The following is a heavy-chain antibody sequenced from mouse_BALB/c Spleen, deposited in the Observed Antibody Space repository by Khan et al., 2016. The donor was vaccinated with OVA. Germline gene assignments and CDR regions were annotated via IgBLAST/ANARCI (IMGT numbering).Heavy chain of an antibody. CDR1: GYSITSDYA. Sequence: EVQLQESGPGLVKPSQSLALTCTVTGYSITSDYAWNWIRQFPGNKLEWMGYISYSGSTNYNPSLKSRISITRDTPKNQFFLQLNSVTTEDTATYYCARDGSRYNYAMDYWGQGTSVTVSS. D-gene: IGHD2-3*01. CDR2: ISYSGST. CDR3: ARDGSRYNYAMDY. V-gene: IGHV3-2*02. J-gene: IGHJ4*01.